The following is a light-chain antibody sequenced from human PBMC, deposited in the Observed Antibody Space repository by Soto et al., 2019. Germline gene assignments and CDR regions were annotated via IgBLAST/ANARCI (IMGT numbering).Light chain of an antibody. Sequence: QSALTQPASVSGSPGHSITISCTGTSSDVGGYNYVSWYQQHPGKAPKLMIYDVRSRPSGVSNRFSGSKSGNTASLTISGLQAEDEADYYCSAYTSSSTRVFGGGTKL. CDR2: DVR. CDR3: SAYTSSSTRV. J-gene: IGLJ3*02. CDR1: SSDVGGYNY. V-gene: IGLV2-14*01.